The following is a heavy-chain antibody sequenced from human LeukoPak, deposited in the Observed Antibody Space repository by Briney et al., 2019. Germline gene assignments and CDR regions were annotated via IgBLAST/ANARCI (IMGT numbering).Heavy chain of an antibody. D-gene: IGHD2-15*01. J-gene: IGHJ4*02. CDR3: ANSVVAATTVFYFDY. CDR2: IYSGGST. V-gene: IGHV3-53*01. CDR1: GFTVSSNY. Sequence: GGSLRLSCAASGFTVSSNYMSWVRQAPGKGLEWVSVIYSGGSTYYADSVKGRFTISRDNSKNTLYLQMNSLRAEGTAVYYCANSVVAATTVFYFDYWGQGTLVTVSS.